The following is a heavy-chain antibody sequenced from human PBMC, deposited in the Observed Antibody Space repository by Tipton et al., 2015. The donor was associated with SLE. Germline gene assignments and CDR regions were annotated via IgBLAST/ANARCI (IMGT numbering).Heavy chain of an antibody. Sequence: TLSLTCSVSGGSMTGSYWSWVRQPPGRGLEWIGSIYYSGDTHYNPSLNSRVTMSADTSKNQFSLRLSSVTTADTAVYYCARGYCSDGVCYGFGYFDSWGPGTLVTVS. CDR2: IYYSGDT. J-gene: IGHJ4*02. CDR3: ARGYCSDGVCYGFGYFDS. D-gene: IGHD2-15*01. V-gene: IGHV4-59*01. CDR1: GGSMTGSY.